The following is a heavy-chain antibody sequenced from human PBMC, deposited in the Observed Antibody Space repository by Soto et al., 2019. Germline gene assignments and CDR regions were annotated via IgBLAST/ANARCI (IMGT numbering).Heavy chain of an antibody. J-gene: IGHJ4*02. V-gene: IGHV2-5*02. D-gene: IGHD6-19*01. CDR3: ARDSSGWYGFDY. Sequence: QITLKESGPTLVKPTQTLTLTCTFSGFSLGTRGVGVCWIRQPPGKALEWLALIYWDDDKRYSPSLKSRLTITKETSKNRVVLTMTNMDPVDSATYYCARDSSGWYGFDYWGPGTPVTVS. CDR2: IYWDDDK. CDR1: GFSLGTRGVG.